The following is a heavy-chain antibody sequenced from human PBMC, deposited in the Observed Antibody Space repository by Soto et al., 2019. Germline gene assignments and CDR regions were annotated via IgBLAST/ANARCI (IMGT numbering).Heavy chain of an antibody. CDR2: ISSNGGST. Sequence: EVQLVESGGGLVQPGGSLRLSCAASGFTLSNYAMHWVRQAPGKGLEYVSAISSNGGSTYYANSVKGRFTISRDNSKNPLDLHMGSLIAEDMAVYNCARARGADYDYWGQGTLVTVSS. CDR1: GFTLSNYA. J-gene: IGHJ4*02. V-gene: IGHV3-64*01. D-gene: IGHD1-26*01. CDR3: ARARGADYDY.